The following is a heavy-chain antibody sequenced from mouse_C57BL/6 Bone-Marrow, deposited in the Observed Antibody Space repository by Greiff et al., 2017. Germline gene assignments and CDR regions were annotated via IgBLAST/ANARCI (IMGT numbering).Heavy chain of an antibody. J-gene: IGHJ4*01. CDR3: TTGYYYAMDY. CDR1: GFNIKADY. V-gene: IGHV14-4*01. CDR2: VDPENGDT. Sequence: EVQGVESGAELVRPGASVKLSCTASGFNIKADYMHWVKQRPAQRLVGIGWVDPENGDTAIASEFLGKATMTAETYSNTAYLQLSSLTSEDTAVYYCTTGYYYAMDYWGQGTSVTVSS. D-gene: IGHD2-2*01.